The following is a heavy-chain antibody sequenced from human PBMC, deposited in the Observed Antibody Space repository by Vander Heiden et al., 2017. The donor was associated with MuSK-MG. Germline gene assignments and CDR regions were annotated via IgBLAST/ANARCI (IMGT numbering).Heavy chain of an antibody. CDR2: IFYSGST. D-gene: IGHD6-6*01. CDR1: GGSISSGDFH. CDR3: ARGDYSSSSVLYYYGMDV. V-gene: IGHV4-30-4*01. J-gene: IGHJ6*02. Sequence: QVQLQESGPGLVKPSQTLSFTCTVSGGSISSGDFHWSWIRQPPGKGLEWIGYIFYSGSTYYNPSLKSRVTISVDTSKNQFSLKLSSVIAADTAVYYCARGDYSSSSVLYYYGMDVWGQGTTVTVS.